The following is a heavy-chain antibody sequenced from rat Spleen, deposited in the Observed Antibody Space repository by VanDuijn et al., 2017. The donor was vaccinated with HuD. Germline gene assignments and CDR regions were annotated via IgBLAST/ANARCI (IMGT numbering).Heavy chain of an antibody. CDR3: TRDHSYWGSYYPGGFAY. V-gene: IGHV2-41*01. CDR2: IWNTGGT. J-gene: IGHJ3*01. CDR1: GFSLTRNH. D-gene: IGHD1-12*02. Sequence: QVQLKESGPGLVQPSQTLSLTCTVSGFSLTRNHVHWVRQPPGKGLEWMGVIWNTGGTRYNSALKSRLSISRDTSRSQVFLKMNSLQSEDTAIYFCTRDHSYWGSYYPGGFAYWGQGTLVTVSS.